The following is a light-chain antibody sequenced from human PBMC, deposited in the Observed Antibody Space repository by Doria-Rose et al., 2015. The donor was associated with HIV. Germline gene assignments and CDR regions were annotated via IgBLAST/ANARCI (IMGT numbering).Light chain of an antibody. Sequence: EIVMTQSPGTLSLSPGERATLSCRASQSFSSTYLAWYQQKPGQAPSLLIYDGSTRATGIPDRSSASGSGTDFTLTINRLEPEEFALYYCHQYGTSWTFGQGTKVEI. CDR3: HQYGTSWT. CDR1: QSFSSTY. CDR2: DGS. J-gene: IGKJ1*01. V-gene: IGKV3-20*01.